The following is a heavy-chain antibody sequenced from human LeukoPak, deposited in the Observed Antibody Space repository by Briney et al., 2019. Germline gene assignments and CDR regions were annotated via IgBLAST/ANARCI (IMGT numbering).Heavy chain of an antibody. D-gene: IGHD3-10*01. CDR3: ARDRGVSGDY. J-gene: IGHJ4*02. CDR2: IPYDGSNK. V-gene: IGHV3-30*09. Sequence: GGSLRLSCAASGFTFSSYAMHWVRQAPGKGLEWVAVIPYDGSNKYYADSVKGRFAISRDNSKNTLYLQMNSLRAEDTAVYYCARDRGVSGDYWGQGTLVTVSS. CDR1: GFTFSSYA.